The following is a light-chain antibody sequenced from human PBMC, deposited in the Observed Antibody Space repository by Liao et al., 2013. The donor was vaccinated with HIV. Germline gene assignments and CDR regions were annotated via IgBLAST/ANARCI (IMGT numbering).Light chain of an antibody. Sequence: SYELTQPPSVSVSPGQTASINCSGDKLGDKYACWHQQKPGQSPVLVIYQDSKRPSGIPERFSGSNSGNTATLTISRVEAGDEADYYCQVWDSSSDHPVVFGGGTKLTVL. CDR3: QVWDSSSDHPVV. CDR1: KLGDKY. CDR2: QDS. J-gene: IGLJ2*01. V-gene: IGLV3-1*01.